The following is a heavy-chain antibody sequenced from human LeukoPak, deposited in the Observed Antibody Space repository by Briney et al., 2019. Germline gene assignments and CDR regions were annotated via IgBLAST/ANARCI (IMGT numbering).Heavy chain of an antibody. D-gene: IGHD3-22*01. J-gene: IGHJ4*02. CDR3: ARETYYYDSSGYEN. V-gene: IGHV4-4*07. CDR1: GGSISSYY. CDR2: IYTSGST. Sequence: PSETLSLTCTVSGGSISSYYWGWIRQPAGKGLEWIGRIYTSGSTNYNPSLKSRVTMSVDTSKNQFSLKLSSVTAADTAVYYCARETYYYDSSGYENWGQGTLVTVSS.